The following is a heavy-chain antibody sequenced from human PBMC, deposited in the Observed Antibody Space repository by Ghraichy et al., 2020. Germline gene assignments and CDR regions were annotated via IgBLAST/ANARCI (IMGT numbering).Heavy chain of an antibody. Sequence: GESLNISCAASDFTFSTYTINWVRQAPGKGLEWVSSISSSGSYIYYADSVKGRFTISRDNAKNSLYLQMNSLRAEDTALYYCAREGGRGSLASDYMDVWGKGTTVTVSS. D-gene: IGHD6-13*01. CDR2: ISSSGSYI. CDR3: AREGGRGSLASDYMDV. CDR1: DFTFSTYT. V-gene: IGHV3-21*06. J-gene: IGHJ6*03.